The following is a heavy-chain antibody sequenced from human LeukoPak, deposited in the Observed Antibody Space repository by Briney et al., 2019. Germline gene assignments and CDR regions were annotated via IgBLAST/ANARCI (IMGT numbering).Heavy chain of an antibody. CDR1: GGSLSSSSYY. CDR2: IYYSGST. CDR3: ARHSPFFCSSTSCYDNWFDP. D-gene: IGHD2-2*01. Sequence: SETLSLTCTVSGGSLSSSSYYWGWIRQPPGKGLEWVGRIYYSGSTYYHTSLKSRVTISVDTSKNQFSLKLSTVTAADTAVYYCARHSPFFCSSTSCYDNWFDPWGQGTLVTVSS. V-gene: IGHV4-39*01. J-gene: IGHJ5*02.